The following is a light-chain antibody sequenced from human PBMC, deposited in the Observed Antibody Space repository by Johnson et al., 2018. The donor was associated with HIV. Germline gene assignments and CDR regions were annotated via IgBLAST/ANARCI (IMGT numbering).Light chain of an antibody. V-gene: IGLV1-51*02. J-gene: IGLJ1*01. Sequence: QSVLTQPPSVSAAPGQKVTISCSGSSSNIGRHSVSWYQQLPGTAPKLLIYGNDKRPSGIPDRFSGSKSGTSATLGITGLQTGDEADYYCGTWDSSLTSYVFGAGTKVTVL. CDR2: GND. CDR3: GTWDSSLTSYV. CDR1: SSNIGRHS.